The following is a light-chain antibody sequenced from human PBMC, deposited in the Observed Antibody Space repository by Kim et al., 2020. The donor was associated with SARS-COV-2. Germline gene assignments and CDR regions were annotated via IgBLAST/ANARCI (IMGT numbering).Light chain of an antibody. CDR3: SSYASLSTLV. CDR1: SSDVGGYNY. Sequence: GQSITIYSTGTSSDVGGYNYVSWYQQHPGKVPKLMIYDVNKRPSGVSNRFSGSKSGNTASLTISGLQAEDEADYYCSSYASLSTLVFGGGTQLTVL. CDR2: DVN. J-gene: IGLJ3*02. V-gene: IGLV2-14*04.